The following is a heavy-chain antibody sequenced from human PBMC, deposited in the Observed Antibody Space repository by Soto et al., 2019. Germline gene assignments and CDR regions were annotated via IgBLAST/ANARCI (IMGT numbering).Heavy chain of an antibody. Sequence: QVQLQESGPGLVKPSDTLSLTCAVSGYSISSSNWWGWIRQPPGKGLEWIGYIYYSGTTFYNPSLKSRVTMSVDTSKKQFSLKLTSVTAVDTAVYYCARREIQGPIDYWGQGTLVTVSS. J-gene: IGHJ4*02. CDR1: GYSISSSNW. D-gene: IGHD1-26*01. V-gene: IGHV4-28*01. CDR3: ARREIQGPIDY. CDR2: IYYSGTT.